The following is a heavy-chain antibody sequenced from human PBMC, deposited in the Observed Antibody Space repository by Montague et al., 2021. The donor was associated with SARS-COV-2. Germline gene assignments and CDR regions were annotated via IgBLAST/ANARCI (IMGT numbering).Heavy chain of an antibody. CDR1: GGSISSSSYY. CDR3: ARLLSWIAAAGTIHYFDY. J-gene: IGHJ4*02. D-gene: IGHD6-13*01. Sequence: SEILSLTCTVSGGSISSSSYYWGWIRQPPGKGLEWIGSIYYSGSTYYNPSLKSRVTISVDTSKNQFSLKLSSVTAADTAVYYCARLLSWIAAAGTIHYFDYWGQGTLVTVSS. CDR2: IYYSGST. V-gene: IGHV4-39*01.